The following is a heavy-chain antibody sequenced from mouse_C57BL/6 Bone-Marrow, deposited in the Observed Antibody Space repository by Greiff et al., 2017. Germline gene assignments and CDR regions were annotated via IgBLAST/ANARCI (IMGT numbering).Heavy chain of an antibody. J-gene: IGHJ4*01. CDR1: GYAFSSSW. Sequence: VQLQQSGPELVKPGASVKISCKASGYAFSSSWMNWVKQRPGKGLEWIGRIYPGDGDTNYNGKFKGKATLTADKSSSTAYMQLSSLTSEDSAVYFCARKARGDYWGQGTSVTVSS. V-gene: IGHV1-82*01. CDR2: IYPGDGDT. CDR3: ARKARGDY.